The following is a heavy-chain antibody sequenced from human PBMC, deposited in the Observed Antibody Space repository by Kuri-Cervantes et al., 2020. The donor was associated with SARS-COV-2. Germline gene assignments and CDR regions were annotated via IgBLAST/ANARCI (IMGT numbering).Heavy chain of an antibody. V-gene: IGHV3-73*01. J-gene: IGHJ4*02. D-gene: IGHD6-6*01. CDR1: GFTFSGSA. Sequence: GGSLRLSCAASGFTFSGSAMHWVRQASGKGLEWVGRIRSKANSYATAYAASVKGRFTISRDDSKNTAYLQMNSLKTEDTAVYYCTRRGSSSSIWGQGTLVTVSS. CDR3: TRRGSSSSI. CDR2: IRSKANSYAT.